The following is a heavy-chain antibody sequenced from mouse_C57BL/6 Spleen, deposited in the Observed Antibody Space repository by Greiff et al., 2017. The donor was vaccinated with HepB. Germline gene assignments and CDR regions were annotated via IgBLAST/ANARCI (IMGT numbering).Heavy chain of an antibody. J-gene: IGHJ1*03. Sequence: QVQLQQPGAELVMPGASVKLSCKASGYTFTSYWMHWVKQRPGQGLEWIGEIDPSDSYTNYNQKFKGKSTLTVDKSSSTAYMQLSSLTSEDSAVYYCARWGDWYFEVWGTGTTVNVSS. V-gene: IGHV1-69*01. CDR2: IDPSDSYT. CDR3: ARWGDWYFEV. CDR1: GYTFTSYW.